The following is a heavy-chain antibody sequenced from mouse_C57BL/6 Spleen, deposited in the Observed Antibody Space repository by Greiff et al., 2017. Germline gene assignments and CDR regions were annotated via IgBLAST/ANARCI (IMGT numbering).Heavy chain of an antibody. Sequence: QVQLQQPGAELVKPGASVTMSCKASGYTFTSYWITWVKQRPGQGLEWIGDIYPGSGSTNYNEKFKSKATLTVDTSSSTAYMQLSSLTSEDSAVYYCARGDDYDEAWFAYWGQGTLVTVSA. D-gene: IGHD2-4*01. J-gene: IGHJ3*01. CDR1: GYTFTSYW. V-gene: IGHV1-55*01. CDR2: IYPGSGST. CDR3: ARGDDYDEAWFAY.